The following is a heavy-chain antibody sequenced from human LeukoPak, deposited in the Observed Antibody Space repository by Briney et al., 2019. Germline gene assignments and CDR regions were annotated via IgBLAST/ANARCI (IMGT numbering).Heavy chain of an antibody. J-gene: IGHJ5*02. CDR3: VKDIGHIWGAFNL. D-gene: IGHD3-16*01. CDR2: IRYNGSYK. CDR1: EFTFNNYG. V-gene: IGHV3-30*02. Sequence: GGSLRLSCAATEFTFNNYGMHWVRQAPGKGLEWVAFIRYNGSYKYYADFVKGRFTISRDNSKNTLHLHMNSLRSEDTAIYYCVKDIGHIWGAFNLWGQGTLISVSS.